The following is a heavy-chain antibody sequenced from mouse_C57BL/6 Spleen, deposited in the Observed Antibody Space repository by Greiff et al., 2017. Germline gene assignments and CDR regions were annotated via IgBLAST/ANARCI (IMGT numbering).Heavy chain of an antibody. CDR1: GYTFTEYT. CDR3: ARHEDRVVTVVSPFDY. Sequence: QVQLQQSGAELVKPGGSVKLSCKASGYTFTEYTIPWVKQRSGQGLEWIGWFYPGSGSIKYNEKFKDTATLTADKSSITVYMGLSRLTSEDSAVYFCARHEDRVVTVVSPFDYWGQGTTLTVSS. V-gene: IGHV1-62-2*01. CDR2: FYPGSGSI. J-gene: IGHJ2*01. D-gene: IGHD1-1*01.